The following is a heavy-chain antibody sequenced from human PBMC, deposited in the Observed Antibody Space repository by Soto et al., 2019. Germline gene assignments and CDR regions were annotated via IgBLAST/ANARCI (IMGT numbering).Heavy chain of an antibody. CDR2: ISPSGGTT. CDR1: GYTFTTYY. D-gene: IGHD2-21*02. CDR3: SRDFGAYCGGDCYSGY. Sequence: GASVKVSCKASGYTFTTYYIQWVRQAPGQGLEWMGVISPSGGTTTYAQKFKGRGTMTRDPSTSTAYMELRSLRYDDTAVYYCSRDFGAYCGGDCYSGYWGQGTLVTVSS. J-gene: IGHJ4*02. V-gene: IGHV1-46*01.